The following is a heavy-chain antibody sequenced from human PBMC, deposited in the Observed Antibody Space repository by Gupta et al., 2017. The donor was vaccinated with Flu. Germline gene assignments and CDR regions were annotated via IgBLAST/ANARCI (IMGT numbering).Heavy chain of an antibody. J-gene: IGHJ3*02. CDR3: ANILTDYFDRPSRHAFDI. Sequence: SNYDMNGVRKAPGKGLEWVSYITSGSSTISYADSVRGRFTVSRDNAKNSLNLQMNSLGAEDTAVYYCANILTDYFDRPSRHAFDIWGQGTMVSVSS. V-gene: IGHV3-48*01. D-gene: IGHD3-9*01. CDR2: ITSGSSTI. CDR1: SNYD.